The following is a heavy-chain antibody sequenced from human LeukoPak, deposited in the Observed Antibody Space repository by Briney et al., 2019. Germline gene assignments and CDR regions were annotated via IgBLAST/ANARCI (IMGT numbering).Heavy chain of an antibody. D-gene: IGHD3-10*01. J-gene: IGHJ4*02. V-gene: IGHV3-23*01. CDR3: ARGPMVRGVIISFFDY. CDR2: IYENGGTT. Sequence: GGSLRLSCVGSGFTFRSHAMSWVRQAPEKGLEFVSGIYENGGTTYYADSVKGRFTISRDNSKNTLYLQMNSLRAEDTAVYYCARGPMVRGVIISFFDYWGQGTLVTVSS. CDR1: GFTFRSHA.